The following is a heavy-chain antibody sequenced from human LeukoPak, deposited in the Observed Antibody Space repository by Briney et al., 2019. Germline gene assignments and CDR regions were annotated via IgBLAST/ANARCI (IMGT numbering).Heavy chain of an antibody. J-gene: IGHJ5*02. V-gene: IGHV4-39*07. Sequence: KTSETLSLTCTVSGGSISSSSYYWGWIRQPPGKGLEWIGSIYYSGSTNYNPSLKSRVTISVDTSKNQFSLKLSSVTAADTAVYYCARGLSFFSGSYYLVWFDPWGQGTLVTVSS. CDR1: GGSISSSSYY. CDR2: IYYSGST. CDR3: ARGLSFFSGSYYLVWFDP. D-gene: IGHD1-26*01.